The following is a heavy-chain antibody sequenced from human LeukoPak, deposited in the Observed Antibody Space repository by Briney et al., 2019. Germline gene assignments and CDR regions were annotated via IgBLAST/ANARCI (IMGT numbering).Heavy chain of an antibody. CDR2: ISAYNGNT. V-gene: IGHV1-18*04. CDR3: ARGASWIQLWFAFDY. CDR1: GYTFTSYG. Sequence: ASVKVSCKASGYTFTSYGISWVQQAPGQGLEWMGWISAYNGNTNYAQKLQGRVTMTTDTSTSTAYMELRSLRSDDTAVYYCARGASWIQLWFAFDYWGQGTLVTVSS. J-gene: IGHJ4*02. D-gene: IGHD5-18*01.